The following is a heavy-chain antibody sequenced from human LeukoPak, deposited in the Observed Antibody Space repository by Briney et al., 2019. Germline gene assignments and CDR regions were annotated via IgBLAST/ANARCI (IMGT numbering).Heavy chain of an antibody. D-gene: IGHD3-3*01. Sequence: GGSLRLSCAASGFTLSSYSMNWVRQAPGKGLEWVSSISSSSSYIYYADSVKGRFTISRDNAKNSLYLQMNSLRAGDTAVYYCAPILINWFDPWGQGTLVTVSS. CDR3: APILINWFDP. CDR2: ISSSSSYI. J-gene: IGHJ5*02. CDR1: GFTLSSYS. V-gene: IGHV3-21*01.